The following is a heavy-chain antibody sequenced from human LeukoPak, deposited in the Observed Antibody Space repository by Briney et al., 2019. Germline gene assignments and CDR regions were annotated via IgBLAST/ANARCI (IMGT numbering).Heavy chain of an antibody. CDR3: ITGIGY. CDR1: GFTFSNAW. J-gene: IGHJ4*02. D-gene: IGHD2/OR15-2a*01. Sequence: PGRSLRLSCAASGFTFSNAWMSWVRQAPGKGLEWVGRIRSKTDGETTDYAAPVKGRFTISRDDSKNTLYLQMNSLQTDDTAMYYCITGIGYWGQGTLVTVSS. CDR2: IRSKTDGETT. V-gene: IGHV3-15*01.